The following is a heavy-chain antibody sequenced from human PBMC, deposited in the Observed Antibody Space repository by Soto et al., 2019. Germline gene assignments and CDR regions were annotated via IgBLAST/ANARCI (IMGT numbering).Heavy chain of an antibody. Sequence: QITLKESGPTLVKPTQTLTLTCTFSGFSLSTSGVGVGWIRQPPGKALEWLALIYWDDDKRYSPSLKSRLTLPHDPSKNPVVPTMTNMDPVDTATYYCAHTRTTWDHNYYYYYMDVWGKGTTVTVSS. CDR2: IYWDDDK. CDR3: AHTRTTWDHNYYYYYMDV. CDR1: GFSLSTSGVG. D-gene: IGHD1-1*01. J-gene: IGHJ6*03. V-gene: IGHV2-5*02.